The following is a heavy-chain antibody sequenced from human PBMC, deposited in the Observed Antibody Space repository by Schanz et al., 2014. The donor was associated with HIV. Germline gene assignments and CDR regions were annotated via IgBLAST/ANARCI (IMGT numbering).Heavy chain of an antibody. CDR1: EFMFSTYA. CDR2: INSGSTIK. J-gene: IGHJ4*02. Sequence: DVQLVESGGGLEQPGGSLRLSCAASEFMFSTYAMHWVRQAPGKGLEWVSKINSGSTIKNYADSVKGRFTISRDNAKNSLYLQMNSLREDDTAIYYCVRDCVSGCPADYWGQGTLVTVSS. D-gene: IGHD5-12*01. CDR3: VRDCVSGCPADY. V-gene: IGHV3-48*02.